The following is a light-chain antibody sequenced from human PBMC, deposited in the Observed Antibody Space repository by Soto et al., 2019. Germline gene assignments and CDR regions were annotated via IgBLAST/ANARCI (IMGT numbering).Light chain of an antibody. J-gene: IGLJ2*01. CDR3: QVWDSSTVV. CDR2: RDS. V-gene: IGLV3-9*01. Sequence: SYELTQPLSVSVALGQTARITCGGNNIGSKNVHWYQQKPGQAPVLVIYRDSNRPSGIPERFSGSNSGNTATLTISRAQAGDEADYYCQVWDSSTVVFGGGTTVTVL. CDR1: NIGSKN.